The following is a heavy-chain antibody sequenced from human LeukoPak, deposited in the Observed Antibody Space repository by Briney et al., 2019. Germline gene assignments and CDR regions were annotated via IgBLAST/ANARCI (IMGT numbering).Heavy chain of an antibody. CDR2: ISYDGSNK. V-gene: IGHV3-30*04. CDR3: ATSRGYNSGYRALELPPSPID. CDR1: GSTFSSYA. Sequence: GRSLRLSCAASGSTFSSYAMHWVRQAPGKGLEWVAVISYDGSNKYYADSVKGRFTISRDNSKNTLYLQMNSLRAEDTAAYYCATSRGYNSGYRALELPPSPIDWGQGTLVTVSS. D-gene: IGHD5-18*01. J-gene: IGHJ4*02.